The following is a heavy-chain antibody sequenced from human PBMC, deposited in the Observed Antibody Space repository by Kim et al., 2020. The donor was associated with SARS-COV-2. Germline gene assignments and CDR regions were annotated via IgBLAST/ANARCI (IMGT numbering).Heavy chain of an antibody. CDR3: ARHYPGDELRYFDWFYFDY. D-gene: IGHD3-9*01. V-gene: IGHV5-10-1*01. Sequence: GESLKISCKGSGYSFTSYWISWVRQMPGKGLEWMGRIDPSDSYTNYSPSFQGHVTISADKSISTAYLQWSSLKASDTAMYYCARHYPGDELRYFDWFYFDYWGQGTLVTVSS. J-gene: IGHJ4*02. CDR2: IDPSDSYT. CDR1: GYSFTSYW.